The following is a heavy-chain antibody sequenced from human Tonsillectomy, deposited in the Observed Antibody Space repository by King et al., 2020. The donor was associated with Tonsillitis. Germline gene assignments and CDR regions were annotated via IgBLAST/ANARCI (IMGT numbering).Heavy chain of an antibody. CDR1: GGSISSYY. CDR2: IYYSGST. J-gene: IGHJ6*02. V-gene: IGHV4-59*01. CDR3: ARVGMSYYYGMDV. D-gene: IGHD6-13*01. Sequence: QLQESGPGLVKPSETLSLTCTVSGGSISSYYWSWIRQPPGKGLEWIGYIYYSGSTNYNPSLKSRVTISVDTSKNQFSLKLSSVTAADTAVYYCARVGMSYYYGMDVWGQGTTVTVSS.